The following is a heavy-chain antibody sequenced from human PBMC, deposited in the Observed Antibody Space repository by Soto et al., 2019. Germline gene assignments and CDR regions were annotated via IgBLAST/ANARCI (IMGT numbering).Heavy chain of an antibody. CDR1: GLTFSSYD. D-gene: IGHD4-4*01. CDR2: ISKDGSNK. CDR3: ARDGLQSTCYFDY. V-gene: IGHV3-30-3*01. J-gene: IGHJ4*02. Sequence: QVQLVESGGGVVQPGGSLRLPCAASGLTFSSYDMQWVRQAPGKGLEWVAFISKDGSNKYYADSVKGRFTISRDNSKNTLYLQMNSLRAEDTAVYYCARDGLQSTCYFDYWGQGTLVTVS.